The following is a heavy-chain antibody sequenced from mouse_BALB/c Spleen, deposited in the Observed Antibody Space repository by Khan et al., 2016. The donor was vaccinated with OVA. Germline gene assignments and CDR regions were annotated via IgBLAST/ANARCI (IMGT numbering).Heavy chain of an antibody. Sequence: EVQLQESGPGLVKPSQSLSLTCTVTGYSITTDYAWIWIRQFPGKKLEWMGFISYSGNTKYNPSLKSRISITRDTSKNQFFLQLKSVTTEDTARYYCARVYGGDFDYWGQGTTLTVSS. V-gene: IGHV3-2*02. CDR3: ARVYGGDFDY. CDR1: GYSITTDYA. CDR2: ISYSGNT. D-gene: IGHD1-1*01. J-gene: IGHJ2*01.